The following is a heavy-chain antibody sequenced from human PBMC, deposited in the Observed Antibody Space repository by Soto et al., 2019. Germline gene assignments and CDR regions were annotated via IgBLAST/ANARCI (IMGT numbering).Heavy chain of an antibody. CDR2: INPSGGST. D-gene: IGHD3-22*01. CDR1: GYTFTSYY. V-gene: IGHV1-46*01. CDR3: ARASDSSGYYYVGRAFDI. Sequence: ASVKVSCKASGYTFTSYYMHWVRQAPGQGLEWMGIINPSGGSTSYAQKFQGRVTMTRDTSTSTVYMELSSLRSEDTAVYYCARASDSSGYYYVGRAFDIWGQGTMVTVPS. J-gene: IGHJ3*02.